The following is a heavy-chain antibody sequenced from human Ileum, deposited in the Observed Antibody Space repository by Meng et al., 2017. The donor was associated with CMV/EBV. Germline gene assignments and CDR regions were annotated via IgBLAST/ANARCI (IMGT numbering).Heavy chain of an antibody. CDR2: INHSGST. CDR3: ARGAGWSNRYYYGMDV. Sequence: GGSFSGYYWSWIRQPPGKGLEWIGEINHSGSTNYNPSLKSRVTISVDTSKNQFSLKLSSVTAADTAVYYCARGAGWSNRYYYGMDVWGQGTTVTVSS. CDR1: GGSFSGYY. J-gene: IGHJ6*02. D-gene: IGHD2-15*01. V-gene: IGHV4-34*01.